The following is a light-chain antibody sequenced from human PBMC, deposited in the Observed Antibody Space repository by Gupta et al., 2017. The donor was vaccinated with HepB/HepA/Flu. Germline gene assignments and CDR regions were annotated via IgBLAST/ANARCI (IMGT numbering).Light chain of an antibody. CDR1: SSNVGRNN. V-gene: IGLV1-44*01. CDR2: YND. Sequence: SVMTQPPSVSGTPGQRVTISCSGSSSNVGRNNVNWYQQLPGTAPKLLIYYNDERPTGVPARISGSKSGTSASLAISGLQAEDEADYYCAACDTSLNVVVFGGGTKLTVL. CDR3: AACDTSLNVVV. J-gene: IGLJ2*01.